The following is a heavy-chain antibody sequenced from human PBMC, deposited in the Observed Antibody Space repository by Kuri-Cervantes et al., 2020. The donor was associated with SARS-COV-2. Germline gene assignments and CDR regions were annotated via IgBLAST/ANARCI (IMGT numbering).Heavy chain of an antibody. CDR3: ARGLKSYYDSSGTKSLQH. D-gene: IGHD3-22*01. V-gene: IGHV7-4-1*02. CDR2: INTNTGNP. Sequence: ASVKVSCKASGYTFTGYDINWVRQAPGQGLEWMGWINTNTGNPTYAQGFTGQFVFSLDTSVSTAYLQISSLKAEDTAVYYCARGLKSYYDSSGTKSLQHWGQGTLVTVSS. J-gene: IGHJ1*01. CDR1: GYTFTGYD.